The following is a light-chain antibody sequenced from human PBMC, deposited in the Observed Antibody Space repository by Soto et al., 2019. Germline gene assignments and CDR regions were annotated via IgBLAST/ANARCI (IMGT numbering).Light chain of an antibody. CDR2: AAS. J-gene: IGKJ2*01. CDR1: QSISNY. Sequence: DIQMTQSPSSLSASVGDTVTITCRASQSISNYLKWYQQKPGKAPKLLIFAASSLERGVPSRFSGSRSGTDFTLTISSLQPEDFATYYCQQSDSTPRTFGQGTKVEMK. V-gene: IGKV1-39*01. CDR3: QQSDSTPRT.